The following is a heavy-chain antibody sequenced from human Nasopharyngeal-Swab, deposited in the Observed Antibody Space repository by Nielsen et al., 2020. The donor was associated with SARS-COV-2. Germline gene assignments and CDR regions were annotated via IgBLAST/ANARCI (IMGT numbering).Heavy chain of an antibody. J-gene: IGHJ4*02. CDR1: GFTFSSYA. D-gene: IGHD3-16*01. Sequence: GGSLRLSCAASGFTFSSYAMSWVRQAPGKGLEWVSVIYSGGSSTYYADSVKGRFTISRDNSKNTLYLQMNSLRDEDTAVYYCARDWGPTETIDYWGQGTLVTVSS. V-gene: IGHV3-23*03. CDR2: IYSGGSST. CDR3: ARDWGPTETIDY.